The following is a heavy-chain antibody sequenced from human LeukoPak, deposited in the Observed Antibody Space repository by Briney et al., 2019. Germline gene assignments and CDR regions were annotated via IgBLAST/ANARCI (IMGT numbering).Heavy chain of an antibody. J-gene: IGHJ4*02. V-gene: IGHV3-7*01. D-gene: IGHD3-3*01. Sequence: TGGSLRLSCAASGFTFSSYWMSWVRQAPGKGLEWVANIKQDGSEKYYVDSVKGRFTISRDNAKNSLYLQMNSLRAEDTAVYYCAKDLWSGYFRFDYWGQGTLVTVSS. CDR3: AKDLWSGYFRFDY. CDR2: IKQDGSEK. CDR1: GFTFSSYW.